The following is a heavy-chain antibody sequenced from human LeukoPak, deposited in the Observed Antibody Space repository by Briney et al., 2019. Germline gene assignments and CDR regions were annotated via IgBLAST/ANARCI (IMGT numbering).Heavy chain of an antibody. J-gene: IGHJ4*02. V-gene: IGHV3-21*04. D-gene: IGHD1-26*01. CDR1: GFTFSSYS. CDR2: ISSSSSYI. Sequence: GGSLRLSCAASGFTFSSYSMNWVRQAPGKGLEWVSSISSSSSYIYYADSVKGRFTISRDNAKNSLYLQMNSLRADDTAVYYCAKDRHSGNYWDFDYWGQGTLVTVSS. CDR3: AKDRHSGNYWDFDY.